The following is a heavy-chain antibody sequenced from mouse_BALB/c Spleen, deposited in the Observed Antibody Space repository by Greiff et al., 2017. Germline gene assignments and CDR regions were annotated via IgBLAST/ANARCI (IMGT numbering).Heavy chain of an antibody. V-gene: IGHV1S34*01. J-gene: IGHJ1*01. D-gene: IGHD1-1*02. CDR2: ISCYNGAT. CDR3: AREVGRGKKNFDV. CDR1: GYSFTGYY. Sequence: LVKTGASVKISCKASGYSFTGYYMHWVKQSHGKSLEWIGYISCYNGATSYNQKFKGKATFTVDTSSSTAYMQFNSLTSEDSAVYYCAREVGRGKKNFDVWGAGTTVTVSS.